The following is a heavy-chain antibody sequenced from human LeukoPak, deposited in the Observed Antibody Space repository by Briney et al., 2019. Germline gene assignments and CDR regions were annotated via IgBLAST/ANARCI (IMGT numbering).Heavy chain of an antibody. D-gene: IGHD3-22*01. V-gene: IGHV4-30-2*01. CDR2: IYHSGST. CDR1: GGSISSSSYY. J-gene: IGHJ4*02. CDR3: ARGSRSSGPFDY. Sequence: SETLSLTCTVSGGSISSSSYYWGWIRQPPGKGLEWIGYIYHSGSTYYNPSLKSRVTISVDRSKNQFSLKLSSVTAADTAVYYCARGSRSSGPFDYWGQGTLVTVSS.